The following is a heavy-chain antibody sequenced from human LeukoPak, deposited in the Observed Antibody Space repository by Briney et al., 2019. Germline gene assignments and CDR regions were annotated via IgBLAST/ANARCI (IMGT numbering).Heavy chain of an antibody. Sequence: ASVKVSCKASGYTFTSYDINWVRQATGQGLEWMGWMNPNSGNTGYAQKFQGRVTITRNTSISTAYMELSSLRSEDTAVYYCARNSYYYGSGSYYVSGYMDVWGKGTTVTISS. D-gene: IGHD3-10*01. V-gene: IGHV1-8*03. J-gene: IGHJ6*03. CDR3: ARNSYYYGSGSYYVSGYMDV. CDR2: MNPNSGNT. CDR1: GYTFTSYD.